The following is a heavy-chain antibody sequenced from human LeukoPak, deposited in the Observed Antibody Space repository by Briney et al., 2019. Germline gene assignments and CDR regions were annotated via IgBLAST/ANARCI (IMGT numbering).Heavy chain of an antibody. CDR1: GYTFTGYY. V-gene: IGHV1-2*06. CDR2: INPNSGGT. J-gene: IGHJ5*02. Sequence: ASVMVSCKASGYTFTGYYIHWVRQAPGQGLEWMGRINPNSGGTKYAQKFQGRVTMTRDTSISTAYMELNRLTSDDTAVYYCAKCGDFIAASYNWFDPWGPGTLVTVSS. D-gene: IGHD6-13*01. CDR3: AKCGDFIAASYNWFDP.